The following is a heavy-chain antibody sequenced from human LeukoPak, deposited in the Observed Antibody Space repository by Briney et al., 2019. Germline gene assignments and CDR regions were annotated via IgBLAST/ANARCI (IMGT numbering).Heavy chain of an antibody. V-gene: IGHV4-34*01. CDR3: ARGRGAVAVLDY. Sequence: SEPLSPTCAVYGGFFSGYYWSLIRQPRGKRLEWIGEINHSGSTNYNPSLKSRVTISVDTSKNQFSLKLSSVTAADTAVYYCARGRGAVAVLDYWGQGTLVTVSS. CDR2: INHSGST. CDR1: GGFFSGYY. J-gene: IGHJ4*02. D-gene: IGHD6-19*01.